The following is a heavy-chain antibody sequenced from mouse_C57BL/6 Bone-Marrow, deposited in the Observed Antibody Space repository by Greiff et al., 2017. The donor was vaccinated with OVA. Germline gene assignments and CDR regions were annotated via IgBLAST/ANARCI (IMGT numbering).Heavy chain of an antibody. CDR2: ISSGSSTI. CDR1: GFTFSDYG. V-gene: IGHV5-17*01. D-gene: IGHD2-4*01. CDR3: ARGMITTNYYAMDY. Sequence: EVKVVESGGGLVKPGGSLKLSCAASGFTFSDYGMHWVRQAPEKGLEWVAYISSGSSTIYYADTVKGRFTISRDNAKNTLFLQMTSLRSEDTAMYYCARGMITTNYYAMDYWGQGTSVTVSS. J-gene: IGHJ4*01.